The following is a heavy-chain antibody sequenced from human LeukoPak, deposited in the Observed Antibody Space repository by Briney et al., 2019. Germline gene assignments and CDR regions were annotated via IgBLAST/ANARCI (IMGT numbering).Heavy chain of an antibody. Sequence: ASVKVSCKASGYTFTSYGISWVRQAPGQGLEWMGWISAYNGNTNYAQKLQGRVTMTRDTSISTAYMELSRLRSDDTAVYYCARVHHYYDSSGYYIPEYYFDYWGQGTLVTVSS. CDR3: ARVHHYYDSSGYYIPEYYFDY. J-gene: IGHJ4*02. CDR2: ISAYNGNT. CDR1: GYTFTSYG. V-gene: IGHV1-18*01. D-gene: IGHD3-22*01.